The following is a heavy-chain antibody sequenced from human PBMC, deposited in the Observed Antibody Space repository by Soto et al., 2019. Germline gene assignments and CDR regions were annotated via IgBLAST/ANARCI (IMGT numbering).Heavy chain of an antibody. CDR2: ISPYNGNS. CDR1: GYTFTHYG. CDR3: AKGSNDFWSASLATGDSFDI. V-gene: IGHV1-18*01. D-gene: IGHD3-3*01. Sequence: GASVKVSCKASGYTFTHYGVSWVRQAPGQGLEWMGWISPYNGNSNYAQNLQGRVTMTTDTSTSTAYMELRSLRSDDTAVYYCAKGSNDFWSASLATGDSFDIWGQGTMVTVSS. J-gene: IGHJ3*02.